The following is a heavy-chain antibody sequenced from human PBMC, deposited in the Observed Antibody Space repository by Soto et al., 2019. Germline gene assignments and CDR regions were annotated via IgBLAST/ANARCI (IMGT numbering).Heavy chain of an antibody. CDR3: AKDLHWYGMDV. Sequence: EVQLLESGGGLVQPGESLRLSCAASGFTFSDYFMNWVRQAPGKGLEWVSGIHKDGGTTQNADFVRGRFTISRDNSRNTLYLQMNSVRAEDTALYYCAKDLHWYGMDVWGQGTTVTVS. V-gene: IGHV3-23*01. CDR2: IHKDGGTT. J-gene: IGHJ6*02. CDR1: GFTFSDYF. D-gene: IGHD1-20*01.